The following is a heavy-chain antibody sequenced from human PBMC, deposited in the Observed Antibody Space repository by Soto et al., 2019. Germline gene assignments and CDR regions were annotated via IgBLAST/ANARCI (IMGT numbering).Heavy chain of an antibody. CDR3: AKEVGQWLVSDI. J-gene: IGHJ3*02. CDR2: ISYDGSNK. V-gene: IGHV3-30*18. D-gene: IGHD6-19*01. Sequence: GGSLRLSCAASGFTFSTYWMHWVRQAQGKGLVWVAVISYDGSNKYYADSVKGRFTISRDNSKNTLYLQMNSLRAEDTAVYYCAKEVGQWLVSDIWGQGTMVTVSS. CDR1: GFTFSTYW.